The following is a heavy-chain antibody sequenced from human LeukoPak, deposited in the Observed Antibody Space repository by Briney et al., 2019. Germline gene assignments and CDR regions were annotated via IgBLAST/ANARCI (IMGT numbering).Heavy chain of an antibody. Sequence: GGSLRLSCAASGFTFSSYSMNWVRQAPGKGLEWVSSISSSSSYIYYADSVKGRFTISRDNAKNSLYLQMNSLRAEDTAVYYCARDPRGCSSTSCYSNPLYYYYGMDVWGQGTTVTVFS. D-gene: IGHD2-2*01. J-gene: IGHJ6*02. CDR1: GFTFSSYS. CDR3: ARDPRGCSSTSCYSNPLYYYYGMDV. CDR2: ISSSSSYI. V-gene: IGHV3-21*01.